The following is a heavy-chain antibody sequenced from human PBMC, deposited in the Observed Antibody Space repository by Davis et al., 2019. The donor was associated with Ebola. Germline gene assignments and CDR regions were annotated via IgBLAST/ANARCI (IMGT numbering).Heavy chain of an antibody. CDR3: ARELVTTARYDAFDI. CDR1: GGSFSGYY. V-gene: IGHV4-34*01. CDR2: INHSGST. D-gene: IGHD4-11*01. J-gene: IGHJ3*02. Sequence: SETLSLTCAVYGGSFSGYYWSWIRQPPGKGLEWIGEINHSGSTNYNPSLKSRVTISVDTSKNQFSLKLSSVTAADTAVYYCARELVTTARYDAFDIWGQGTMVTVSS.